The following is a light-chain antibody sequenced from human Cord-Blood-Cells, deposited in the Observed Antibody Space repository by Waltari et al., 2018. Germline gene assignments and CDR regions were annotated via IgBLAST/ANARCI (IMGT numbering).Light chain of an antibody. J-gene: IGLJ3*02. CDR2: DVS. CDR1: SSDVGGYNY. CDR3: CSYAGSYTWV. V-gene: IGLV2-11*01. Sequence: QSALTQPRSVSGSPGQSVTISCTGTSSDVGGYNYVSRYQQHPGKAPQLMIYDVSKQPSGVPDRFSGSKSGNTASLTISGLQAEDEADYYCCSYAGSYTWVFGGGTKLTVL.